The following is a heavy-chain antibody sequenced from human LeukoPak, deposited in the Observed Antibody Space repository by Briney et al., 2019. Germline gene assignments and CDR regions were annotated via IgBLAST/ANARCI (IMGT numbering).Heavy chain of an antibody. Sequence: PSETLSLTCTVSGGSISSSSYYWGWIRQPPGKGLEWIGSIYYSGSTYYNPSLKSRVTISVDTSKNQFSLKLSSVTAADTAVYYCARLADCSSTSCYDYWGQGTLVTVSS. J-gene: IGHJ4*02. CDR1: GGSISSSSYY. CDR3: ARLADCSSTSCYDY. CDR2: IYYSGST. D-gene: IGHD2-2*01. V-gene: IGHV4-39*01.